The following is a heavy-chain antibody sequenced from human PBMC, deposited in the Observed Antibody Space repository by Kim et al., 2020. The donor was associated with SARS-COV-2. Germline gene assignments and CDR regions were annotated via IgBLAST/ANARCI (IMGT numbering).Heavy chain of an antibody. V-gene: IGHV3-30*07. D-gene: IGHD3-22*01. Sequence: RFTISRDNSKNTLYLQMNGLRAEDTAVYYCARELYYYDSSGLGDSYCFDYWGQGTLVTVSS. J-gene: IGHJ4*02. CDR3: ARELYYYDSSGLGDSYCFDY.